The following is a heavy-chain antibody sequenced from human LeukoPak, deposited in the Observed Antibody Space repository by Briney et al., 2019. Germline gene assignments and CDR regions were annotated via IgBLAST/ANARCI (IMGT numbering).Heavy chain of an antibody. D-gene: IGHD4-17*01. V-gene: IGHV1-46*01. CDR2: INPSGGSA. CDR1: GYTFTSYY. CDR3: ARSSHDYGDYFSSNFDY. J-gene: IGHJ4*02. Sequence: ASVKVSCKASGYTFTSYYMHWVRQAPGQGLEWMGIINPSGGSASYAQKFQGRVTMTRDTSTSTVYMELSSLRSEDTAVYYCARSSHDYGDYFSSNFDYWGQGTLVTVSS.